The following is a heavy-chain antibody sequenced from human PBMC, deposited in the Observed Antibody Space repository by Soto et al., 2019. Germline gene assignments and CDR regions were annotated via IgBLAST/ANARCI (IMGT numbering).Heavy chain of an antibody. CDR3: ARDNPTTGFDF. D-gene: IGHD4-17*01. CDR2: INTGNGNT. CDR1: GYSLSIFA. V-gene: IGHV1-3*04. J-gene: IGHJ4*02. Sequence: QVQLVQSGAEVKKPGASVKVSCKASGYSLSIFAIHWVRQAPGQSLQWLGWINTGNGNTEYSQKFQGRVTITRDTSTNTANMELSSLRSEDTAVFYFARDNPTTGFDFWGQGTLVTVSS.